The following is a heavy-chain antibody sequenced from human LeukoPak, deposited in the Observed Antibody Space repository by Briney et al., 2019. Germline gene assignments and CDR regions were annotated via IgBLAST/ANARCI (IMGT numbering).Heavy chain of an antibody. V-gene: IGHV3-21*01. CDR3: ARSRRNIVVVPAPDY. CDR1: GFTFSSYS. Sequence: GGSLRLSCAASGFTFSSYSVNWVRQAPGKGLEWVSSISSSSSYIYYADSVKGRFTISRDNAKNSLYLQMNSPRAEDTAVYYCARSRRNIVVVPAPDYWGQGTLVTVSS. D-gene: IGHD2-2*01. J-gene: IGHJ4*02. CDR2: ISSSSSYI.